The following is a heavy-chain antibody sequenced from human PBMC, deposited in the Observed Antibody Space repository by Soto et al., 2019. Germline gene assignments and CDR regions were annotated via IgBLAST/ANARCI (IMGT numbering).Heavy chain of an antibody. CDR3: ARSDEARGVADRRGETGDY. CDR2: INQHGSEE. Sequence: GGSLRLSCAASGFTFSIYWMSWVRQTPGKGLEWVANINQHGSEEYYVDSVKGRFTISRDNAKNSLYLQMNSLRAEDTAVYYCARSDEARGVADRRGETGDYWGQGSLVTV. CDR1: GFTFSIYW. J-gene: IGHJ4*02. V-gene: IGHV3-7*05. D-gene: IGHD3-10*01.